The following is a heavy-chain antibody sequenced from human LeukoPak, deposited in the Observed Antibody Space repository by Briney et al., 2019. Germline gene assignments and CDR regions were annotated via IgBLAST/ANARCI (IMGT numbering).Heavy chain of an antibody. CDR2: ISWNSGSI. J-gene: IGHJ3*02. D-gene: IGHD1-1*01. CDR1: GFTFDDYA. V-gene: IGHV3-9*03. Sequence: GGSLRLSCAASGFTFDDYAMHWVRQAPGKGLEWDSGISWNSGSIGYADSVKGRFTISRDNAKNSLYLQMNSLRAEDMALYYCAKGGRILEGNAFDIWGQGTMVTVSS. CDR3: AKGGRILEGNAFDI.